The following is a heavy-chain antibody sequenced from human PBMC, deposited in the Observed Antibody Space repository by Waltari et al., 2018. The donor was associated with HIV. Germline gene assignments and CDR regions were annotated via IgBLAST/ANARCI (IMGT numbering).Heavy chain of an antibody. CDR2: LYTEGRT. CDR3: ARMKRSYGSGQSRYFYFGMDV. Sequence: EVQLVESGGGLVQPGGSLRLACAAPGFSASDMYMSWVRLAPGKGLQWVSVLYTEGRTQYMDSVKGRFTIFRDDSKNTLYLQMNSLRVDDTAIYYCARMKRSYGSGQSRYFYFGMDVWGQGTTVIISS. J-gene: IGHJ6*02. CDR1: GFSASDMY. V-gene: IGHV3-53*01. D-gene: IGHD3-10*01.